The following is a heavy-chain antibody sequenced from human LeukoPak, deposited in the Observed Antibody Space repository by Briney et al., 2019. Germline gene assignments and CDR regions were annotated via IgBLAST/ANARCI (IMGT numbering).Heavy chain of an antibody. CDR3: ARDHWGSLDY. CDR2: TSNSGCT. CDR1: GDSLSSGGHS. Sequence: SETLSLTCTVSGDSLSSGGHSWGWVRLPPGKGLEWIGYTSNSGCTNCNPSLGSRVTLSVDTSKSQFSLKLTSVTAADTAVYYCARDHWGSLDYWGQGILVTVSS. V-gene: IGHV4-61*08. D-gene: IGHD7-27*01. J-gene: IGHJ4*02.